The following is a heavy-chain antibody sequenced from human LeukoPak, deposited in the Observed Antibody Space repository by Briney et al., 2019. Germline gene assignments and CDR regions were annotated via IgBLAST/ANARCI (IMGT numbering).Heavy chain of an antibody. V-gene: IGHV3-7*04. D-gene: IGHD2-2*01. Sequence: GGSLRLSCAASGFTFSTYWMSWVRQAPGTGLEWVASIKQDGSEKSYVDSVKGRFTISRDNAKNSLYLQMNSLRAEDTAVYYCARGHYQLLWYWGQGTLVTVSS. CDR1: GFTFSTYW. CDR3: ARGHYQLLWY. CDR2: IKQDGSEK. J-gene: IGHJ4*02.